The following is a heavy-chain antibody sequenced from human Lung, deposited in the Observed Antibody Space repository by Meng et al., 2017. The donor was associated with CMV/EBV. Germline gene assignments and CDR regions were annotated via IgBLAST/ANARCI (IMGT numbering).Heavy chain of an antibody. J-gene: IGHJ4*02. Sequence: QGPLPESGPGLVKPSGTLSLTCAVSGGSISSSNWWSWVRQPPGNELEWIGEIYHSGSTNSNPSLKSRVTISVDKSKNQFSLKLSSVTAADTAVYYCASFPPPGKQWLVTDYWGQGTLVTVSS. CDR3: ASFPPPGKQWLVTDY. D-gene: IGHD6-19*01. V-gene: IGHV4-4*02. CDR2: IYHSGST. CDR1: GGSISSSNW.